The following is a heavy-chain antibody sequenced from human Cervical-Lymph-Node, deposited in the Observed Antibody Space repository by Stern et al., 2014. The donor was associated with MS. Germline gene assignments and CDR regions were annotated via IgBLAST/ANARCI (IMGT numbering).Heavy chain of an antibody. D-gene: IGHD4-17*01. CDR1: GFTFDTYS. Sequence: EVHLVESGGGLVKPGGSLRLACAASGFTFDTYSLNWVRQSPGTGLEWVASIHRHSSMYYAQSVKCRFTVSRDNAKNSLFLQMNSLRAEDTAVYYCARDDYVSIVGLYFYAMDVWGQGTTVIVSS. V-gene: IGHV3-21*01. CDR2: IHRHSSM. CDR3: ARDDYVSIVGLYFYAMDV. J-gene: IGHJ6*02.